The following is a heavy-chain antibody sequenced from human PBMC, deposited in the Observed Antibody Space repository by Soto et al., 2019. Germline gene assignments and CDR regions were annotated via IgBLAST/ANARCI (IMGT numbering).Heavy chain of an antibody. CDR1: VFNFSNYA. CDR3: GKDRRAGGNSAFYFDF. D-gene: IGHD3-16*01. CDR2: ISATGGGT. J-gene: IGHJ5*01. Sequence: WGSLRLSCSASVFNFSNYAMIWLRQAPGKGLEWVSLISATGGGTYYADSVKGRFTIARDKSHNTLYLQVHSLTAEDRAVYYCGKDRRAGGNSAFYFDFWGQGAKGTFSS. V-gene: IGHV3-23*01.